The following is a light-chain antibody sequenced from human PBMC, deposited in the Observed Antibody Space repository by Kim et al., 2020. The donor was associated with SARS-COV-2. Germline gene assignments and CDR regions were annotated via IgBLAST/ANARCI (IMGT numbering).Light chain of an antibody. J-gene: IGKJ4*01. CDR1: QSVSSY. V-gene: IGKV3-11*01. CDR3: QQRSNWPPLT. Sequence: SPGERATRSCGASQSVSSYLAWYQQKPGQAPRLLIYDASNRATGIPARFSGSGSGTDFTLTISSLEPEDFAVYYCQQRSNWPPLTFGGGTKVDIK. CDR2: DAS.